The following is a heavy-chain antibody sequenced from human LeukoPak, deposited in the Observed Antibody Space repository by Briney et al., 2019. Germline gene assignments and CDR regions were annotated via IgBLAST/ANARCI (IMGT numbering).Heavy chain of an antibody. CDR2: IYYSGST. V-gene: IGHV4-59*01. D-gene: IGHD3-22*01. Sequence: SETLSLTCTVSGGSISSYYWSWIRQPPGKGLEWIGYIYYSGSTNYNPSLKSRVTISVDTSKNQFSLKLSSVTAADTAVYYCARGSGPYFYDSSGYYYDYWGQGTLVTVSS. CDR1: GGSISSYY. CDR3: ARGSGPYFYDSSGYYYDY. J-gene: IGHJ4*02.